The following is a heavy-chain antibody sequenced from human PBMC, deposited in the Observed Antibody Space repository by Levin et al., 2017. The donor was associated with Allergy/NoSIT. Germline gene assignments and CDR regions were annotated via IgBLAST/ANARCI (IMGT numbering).Heavy chain of an antibody. Sequence: LSLTCAASGFTFSSYAMHWVRQAPGKGLEWVAVISYDGSNKYYADSVKGRFTISRDNSKNTLYLQMNSLRAEDTAVYYCARGMYQEVYYYGSGSPWGFIFDYWGQGTLVTVSS. V-gene: IGHV3-30-3*01. CDR1: GFTFSSYA. J-gene: IGHJ4*02. CDR3: ARGMYQEVYYYGSGSPWGFIFDY. D-gene: IGHD3-10*01. CDR2: ISYDGSNK.